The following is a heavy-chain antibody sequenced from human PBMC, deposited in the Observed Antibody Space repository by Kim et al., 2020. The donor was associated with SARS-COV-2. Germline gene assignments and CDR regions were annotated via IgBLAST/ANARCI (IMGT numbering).Heavy chain of an antibody. CDR2: INTNTGNP. CDR1: GYTFTSYA. Sequence: ASVKVSCKASGYTFTSYAMNWVRQAPGQGLEWMGWINTNTGNPTYAQGFTGRFVFSLDTSVSTAYLQISSLKAEDTAVYYCARDTGAPAAYYYYGMDVWGQGTTVTVSS. V-gene: IGHV7-4-1*02. J-gene: IGHJ6*02. D-gene: IGHD1-26*01. CDR3: ARDTGAPAAYYYYGMDV.